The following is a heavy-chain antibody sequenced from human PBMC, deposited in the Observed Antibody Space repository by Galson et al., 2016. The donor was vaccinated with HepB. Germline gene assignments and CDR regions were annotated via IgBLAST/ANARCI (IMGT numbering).Heavy chain of an antibody. Sequence: SETLSLTCTVSGGSISSYYWSWIRQPPGKGLEWIGYIYYSGSTNYNPSLKSRVTISVDTSKNQFSLKLSSVTAADTAVYYCARQPWGYYDRSGYSGGMDVWGQGPTVTVSS. CDR2: IYYSGST. J-gene: IGHJ6*02. CDR3: ARQPWGYYDRSGYSGGMDV. D-gene: IGHD3-22*01. V-gene: IGHV4-59*01. CDR1: GGSISSYY.